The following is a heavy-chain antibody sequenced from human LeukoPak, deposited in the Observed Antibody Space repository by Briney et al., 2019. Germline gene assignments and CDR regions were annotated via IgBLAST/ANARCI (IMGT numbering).Heavy chain of an antibody. CDR1: GFTFSSYS. J-gene: IGHJ4*02. V-gene: IGHV3-21*01. CDR2: ISSSSSYI. D-gene: IGHD6-19*01. Sequence: GGSLRLSCAASGFTFSSYSMNWVRQAPGKGLEWVSSISSSSSYIYYADSVKGRFTISRDNAKNSLYLQTNSLRAEDTAVYYCARAFSSGCDFDYWGQGTLVTVSS. CDR3: ARAFSSGCDFDY.